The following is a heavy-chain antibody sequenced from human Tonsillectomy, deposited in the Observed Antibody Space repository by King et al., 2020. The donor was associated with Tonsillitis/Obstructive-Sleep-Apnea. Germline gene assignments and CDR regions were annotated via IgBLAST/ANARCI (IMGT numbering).Heavy chain of an antibody. V-gene: IGHV3-30*01. CDR2: ISYDGIDK. CDR1: GFTFNRYA. Sequence: VQLVEPGGGVVQPGRSLRLSCAASGFTFNRYAMHWVRQAPGKGLEWVAVISYDGIDKYYADSVKGRFSISRDNSKNMLCLQMINLRPEDTAVYYCARDRRDRYDISGYPYPPWYFDYWGQGTLVAVSS. CDR3: ARDRRDRYDISGYPYPPWYFDY. J-gene: IGHJ4*02. D-gene: IGHD3-22*01.